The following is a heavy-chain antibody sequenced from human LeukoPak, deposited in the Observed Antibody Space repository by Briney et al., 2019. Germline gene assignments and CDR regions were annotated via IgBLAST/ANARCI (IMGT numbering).Heavy chain of an antibody. J-gene: IGHJ1*01. D-gene: IGHD1-7*01. Sequence: ASVKVSCKATGYTFTAYHLHWVRLAPGQGLEWVGGINPNSGGTNYAQKFQDRVTMTRDTSTSTAYMELSRLRSDDAAVYYCGRVFDNWSYGRYAEYFQHWGQGTLVTVSS. CDR2: INPNSGGT. V-gene: IGHV1-2*02. CDR3: GRVFDNWSYGRYAEYFQH. CDR1: GYTFTAYH.